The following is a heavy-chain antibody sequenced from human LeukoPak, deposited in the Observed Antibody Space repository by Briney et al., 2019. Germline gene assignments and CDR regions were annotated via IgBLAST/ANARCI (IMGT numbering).Heavy chain of an antibody. CDR3: AKSVVARYYFDY. CDR1: GFTFSSYA. Sequence: GGSLRLSCAASGFTFSSYAMTWVRQAPGKGLEWVSVISGSGGSTYYADSVKGRFTISRDNSKNTLYLQMNSLRAEDTAVYYCAKSVVARYYFDYWGQGTLVTVAS. V-gene: IGHV3-23*01. CDR2: ISGSGGST. J-gene: IGHJ4*02. D-gene: IGHD2-15*01.